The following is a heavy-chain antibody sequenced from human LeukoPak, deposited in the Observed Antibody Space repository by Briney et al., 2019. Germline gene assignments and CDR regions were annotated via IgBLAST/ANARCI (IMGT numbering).Heavy chain of an antibody. CDR2: IYYSGST. Sequence: SETLSLTCTVSGGSISSSSYYWGWIRQPPGKGLEWIGSIYYSGSTYYNPSLKSRVTVSVDTSKNQFSLKLSSVTAADTAVYYCARDSEVRIFGNWFDPWGQGTLVTVSS. D-gene: IGHD3-3*01. CDR1: GGSISSSSYY. CDR3: ARDSEVRIFGNWFDP. V-gene: IGHV4-39*07. J-gene: IGHJ5*02.